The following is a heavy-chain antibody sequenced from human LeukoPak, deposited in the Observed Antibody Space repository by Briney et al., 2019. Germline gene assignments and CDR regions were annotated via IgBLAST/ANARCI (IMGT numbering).Heavy chain of an antibody. D-gene: IGHD6-13*01. Sequence: GGSLRLSCAASGFTVSSTYMSWVRQAPGKGLEWVSVLYSGGTTYYADSVKGRFTISRDNSKNTLYLQMDSLRAEDTAVYYCARDSNYDYWGQGTLVTVSS. CDR2: LYSGGTT. J-gene: IGHJ4*02. CDR3: ARDSNYDY. V-gene: IGHV3-66*02. CDR1: GFTVSSTY.